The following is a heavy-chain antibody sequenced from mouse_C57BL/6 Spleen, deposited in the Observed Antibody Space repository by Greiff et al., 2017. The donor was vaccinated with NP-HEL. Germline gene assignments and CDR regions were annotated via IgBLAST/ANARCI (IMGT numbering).Heavy chain of an antibody. CDR3: TSRAVDYLDY. D-gene: IGHD3-1*01. J-gene: IGHJ2*01. V-gene: IGHV1-15*01. Sequence: VQLQQSGAELVRPGASVTLSCKASGYTFTDYEMHWVKQTPVHGLEWIGAIDPETGGTAYNQKFKGKAILTADKSSSPAYLELRSLTSEDSAVYYCTSRAVDYLDYWGQGNTLTVSS. CDR2: IDPETGGT. CDR1: GYTFTDYE.